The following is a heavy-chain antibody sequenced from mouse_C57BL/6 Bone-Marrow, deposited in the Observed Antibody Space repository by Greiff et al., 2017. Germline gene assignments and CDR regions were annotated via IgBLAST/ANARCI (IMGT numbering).Heavy chain of an antibody. CDR2: IYPGSGST. V-gene: IGHV1-55*01. D-gene: IGHD2-2*01. CDR3: ARFGYDGYYAMDY. CDR1: GYTFTSYW. Sequence: VQLQQPGAELVKPGASVKMSCKASGYTFTSYWITWVKQRPGQGLEWIGDIYPGSGSTNYNEKFKSKATLTVDTSSSTAYMQLSSLTSEDSAVYYCARFGYDGYYAMDYWGQGTSVTVSS. J-gene: IGHJ4*01.